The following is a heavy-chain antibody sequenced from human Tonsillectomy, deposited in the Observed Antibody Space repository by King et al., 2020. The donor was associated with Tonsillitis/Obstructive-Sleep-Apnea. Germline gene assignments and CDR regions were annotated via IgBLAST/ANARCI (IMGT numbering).Heavy chain of an antibody. V-gene: IGHV1-2*06. CDR3: ARDRRIAAAGRIDP. CDR1: GYTFTGYY. J-gene: IGHJ5*02. CDR2: INPNSGGT. Sequence: QLVQSGAEVKKPGASVKVSCKASGYTFTGYYMHWVRQAPGQGLEWIGRINPNSGGTNYAQKVQGRVTMTRDTSISTAYMELSRLRSDDTAVYYCARDRRIAAAGRIDPWGQGTLVTVSS. D-gene: IGHD6-13*01.